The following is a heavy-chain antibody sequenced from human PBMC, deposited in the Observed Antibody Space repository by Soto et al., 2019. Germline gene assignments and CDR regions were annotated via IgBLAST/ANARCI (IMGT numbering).Heavy chain of an antibody. CDR1: GYTFTTYD. D-gene: IGHD3-16*01. Sequence: QVQLVQSGAEVREPGASVKVSCKASGYTFTTYDINWVRQAAGQGLEWMGWGSPNSDNTGYAQKFQGRVTMTRNPSMSTVYMELSGLRSEDSAVYYCARGVGDLGDYWGQGTLVTVSS. V-gene: IGHV1-8*01. CDR3: ARGVGDLGDY. J-gene: IGHJ4*02. CDR2: GSPNSDNT.